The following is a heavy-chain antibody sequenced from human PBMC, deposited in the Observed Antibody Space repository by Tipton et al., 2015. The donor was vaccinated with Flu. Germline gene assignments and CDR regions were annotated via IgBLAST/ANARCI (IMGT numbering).Heavy chain of an antibody. CDR2: IFYNGST. V-gene: IGHV4-59*01. J-gene: IGHJ6*02. CDR3: ARTTYDYSNYGTPGAYGMDV. Sequence: TLSLTCTVSGDSINSYYWSWIRQAPGKGLEWIGYIFYNGSTNYNPSLKSRVTLSADSPKNQFSLMLRSVTAADTAVYYCARTTYDYSNYGTPGAYGMDVWGQGTTVTVSS. CDR1: GDSINSYY. D-gene: IGHD4-11*01.